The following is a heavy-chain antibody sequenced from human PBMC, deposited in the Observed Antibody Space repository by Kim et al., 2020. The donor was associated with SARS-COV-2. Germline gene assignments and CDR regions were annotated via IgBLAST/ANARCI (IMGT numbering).Heavy chain of an antibody. D-gene: IGHD3-10*01. Sequence: SETLSLTCTVSGGSVSSGSYYWSWIRQPPGKVLGWIGYIYYSGSTNYNPSLKSRVTISVGTSKNQFYLNLSSVTAADTAVNYCARDLVRGGSSYFDYWGQGTLVTVSS. CDR2: IYYSGST. J-gene: IGHJ4*02. V-gene: IGHV4-61*01. CDR1: GGSVSSGSYY. CDR3: ARDLVRGGSSYFDY.